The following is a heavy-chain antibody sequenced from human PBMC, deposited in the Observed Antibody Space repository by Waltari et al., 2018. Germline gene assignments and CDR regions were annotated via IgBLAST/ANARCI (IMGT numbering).Heavy chain of an antibody. Sequence: QVQLVQSGAEVKKPGSSVKVSCKASGGTFSSYAISWVRQAPGQGLEWMGRIIPVLGTANHAKKFQGRVRITAEKSTSTAYMERSSLRAEETAVYYCARGVGGGYGEGLDYWGQGTLVTVSS. CDR3: ARGVGGGYGEGLDY. V-gene: IGHV1-69*08. CDR2: IIPVLGTA. D-gene: IGHD5-12*01. CDR1: GGTFSSYA. J-gene: IGHJ4*02.